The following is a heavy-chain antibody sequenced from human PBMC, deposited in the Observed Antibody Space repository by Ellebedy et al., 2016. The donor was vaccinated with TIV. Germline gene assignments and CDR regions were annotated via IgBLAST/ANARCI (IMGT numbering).Heavy chain of an antibody. Sequence: GESLKISCAASGFTFSDYYMSWIRQAPGKGLEWVSYISSSGSTIYYADSVKGRFTISGDNAKNSLYLQMNSLRAEDTAVYYCARVVGYYGSGSPNWFDPWGQGTLVTVSS. CDR3: ARVVGYYGSGSPNWFDP. D-gene: IGHD3-10*01. CDR2: ISSSGSTI. J-gene: IGHJ5*02. V-gene: IGHV3-11*01. CDR1: GFTFSDYY.